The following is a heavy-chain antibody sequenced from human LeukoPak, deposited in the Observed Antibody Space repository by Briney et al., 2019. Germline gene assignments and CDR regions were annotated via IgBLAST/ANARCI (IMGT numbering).Heavy chain of an antibody. V-gene: IGHV4-34*01. J-gene: IGHJ4*02. D-gene: IGHD3-10*01. CDR2: INHSGST. CDR1: GGSFSGYY. CDR3: TRDLGNWFIDY. Sequence: SETLSLTCAVFGGSFSGYYWSWIRQPPGKGLEWIGEINHSGSTNYNPSLKSRVTISVDTSKNQFSLKLSSVTAADTTIYYCTRDLGNWFIDYWGQGTLVTVSS.